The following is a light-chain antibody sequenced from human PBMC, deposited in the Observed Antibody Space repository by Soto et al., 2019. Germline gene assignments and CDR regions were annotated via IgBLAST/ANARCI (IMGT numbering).Light chain of an antibody. Sequence: EIVMTQSPATLSVSPGERATLSCRASQSVNSKMAWYQQKPGQVPRLLIYGASTRATGIPARFSGSGSGTEFTLTVTNLQPEDFAVYHCQQYDNWPPWTFGQGTKVEIK. V-gene: IGKV3-15*01. J-gene: IGKJ1*01. CDR2: GAS. CDR3: QQYDNWPPWT. CDR1: QSVNSK.